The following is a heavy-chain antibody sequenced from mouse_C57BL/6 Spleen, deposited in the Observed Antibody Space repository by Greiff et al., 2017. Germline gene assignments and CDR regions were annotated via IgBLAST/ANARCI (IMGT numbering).Heavy chain of an antibody. CDR2: IRLKPDNYAT. J-gene: IGHJ2*02. CDR1: GFTFSNYW. CDR3: TAIYGYFRDY. D-gene: IGHD2-2*01. Sequence: EVKVEESGGGLVQPGGSMKLSCVASGFTFSNYWMNWVRQSPEKGLEWVAQIRLKPDNYATHSAVSVKGRVTISSDDSKSRVYLQMNNLRAEDTGIYYCTAIYGYFRDYWGQGTSLTVSS. V-gene: IGHV6-3*01.